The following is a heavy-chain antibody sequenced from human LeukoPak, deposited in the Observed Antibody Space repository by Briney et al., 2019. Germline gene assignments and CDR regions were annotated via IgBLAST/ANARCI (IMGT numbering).Heavy chain of an antibody. CDR2: IRFDGTNK. CDR1: GFTFSSYG. J-gene: IGHJ4*02. V-gene: IGHV3-30*02. CDR3: FKEEGDELGFFAGRRD. Sequence: GGSLRLSCAASGFTFSSYGMHWVRQAPGKGLEWVSFIRFDGTNKYYADSVKGRFTISRDNSKNTLYLQMNSLRAEVTAVYYCFKEEGDELGFFAGRRDGGRGPLFTVSS. D-gene: IGHD3-3*01.